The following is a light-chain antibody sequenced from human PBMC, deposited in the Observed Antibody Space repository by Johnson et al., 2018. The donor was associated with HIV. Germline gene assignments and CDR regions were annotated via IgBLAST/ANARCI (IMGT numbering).Light chain of an antibody. CDR2: DNN. CDR3: GTWDSSLSAYV. Sequence: SVLTQPPSVSAAPGQKVTISCSGSSSNIGNNRVSWYQQLPGTAPKLLIYDNNKRPSGIPDRFSGSKSGTSATLGITGLQTGDEADYYCGTWDSSLSAYVFGTGTKVTVL. CDR1: SSNIGNNR. V-gene: IGLV1-51*01. J-gene: IGLJ1*01.